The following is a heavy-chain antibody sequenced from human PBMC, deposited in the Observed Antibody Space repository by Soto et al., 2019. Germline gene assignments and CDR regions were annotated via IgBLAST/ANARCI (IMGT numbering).Heavy chain of an antibody. Sequence: PSETLSLTCTVDGGSISSHYWSWIRLPPGKGLEWIGYIYYSGSTNYNPSLKSRVTISVDTSKNQFSLKLSSVTAADTAVYYCARGLVEGWFPHCVQGTLVTIS. J-gene: IGHJ5*02. CDR2: IYYSGST. CDR3: ARGLVEGWFPH. D-gene: IGHD1-26*01. V-gene: IGHV4-59*11. CDR1: GGSISSHY.